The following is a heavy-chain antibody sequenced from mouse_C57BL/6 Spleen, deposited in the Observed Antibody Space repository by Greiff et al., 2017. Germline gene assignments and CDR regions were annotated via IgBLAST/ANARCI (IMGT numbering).Heavy chain of an antibody. CDR2: IDPSDSYT. J-gene: IGHJ2*01. Sequence: QVQLQQPGAELVRPGTSVKLSCKASGYTFTSYWMHWVKQRPGQGLEWIGVIDPSDSYTNYNQKFKGKATLTVDTSSSTASMQLSSLTSEDSAVYYCARYDYNYFDYWGQGTTLTVSS. CDR3: ARYDYNYFDY. CDR1: GYTFTSYW. V-gene: IGHV1-59*01. D-gene: IGHD2-4*01.